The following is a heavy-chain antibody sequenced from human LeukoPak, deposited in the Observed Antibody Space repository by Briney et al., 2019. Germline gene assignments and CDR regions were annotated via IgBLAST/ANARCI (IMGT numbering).Heavy chain of an antibody. CDR3: ARETDPTDY. CDR2: ISSSSSYI. Sequence: GGSLRLSCAASGFTFSSYSMNWVRQAPGKGLELVSSISSSSSYIYYADPVKGRFTISRDNAKTSLYLQMNSLSAEDTAVYYCARETDPTDYWGQGTLVTVSS. CDR1: GFTFSSYS. V-gene: IGHV3-21*01. J-gene: IGHJ4*01.